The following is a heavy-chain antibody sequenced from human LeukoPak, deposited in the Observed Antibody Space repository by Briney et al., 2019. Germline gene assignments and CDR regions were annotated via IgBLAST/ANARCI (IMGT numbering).Heavy chain of an antibody. J-gene: IGHJ4*02. Sequence: GGSLRLSCAASGFTFSSYAMHWVRQAPGKGLEWVAVISYDGSNKYYADSVKGRFTISRDNSKNTLYLQMNSLRAEDTAVYYCAKANYDILTGEAYWGQGTLVTVSS. D-gene: IGHD3-9*01. CDR1: GFTFSSYA. CDR2: ISYDGSNK. V-gene: IGHV3-30-3*01. CDR3: AKANYDILTGEAY.